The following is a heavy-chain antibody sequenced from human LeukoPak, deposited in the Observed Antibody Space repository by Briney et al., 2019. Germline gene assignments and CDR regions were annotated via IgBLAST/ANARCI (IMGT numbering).Heavy chain of an antibody. D-gene: IGHD2-15*01. J-gene: IGHJ4*02. CDR1: GFTFSSYA. CDR2: ISGSGGRT. CDR3: ARDPPHSPFDY. V-gene: IGHV3-23*01. Sequence: GGSLRLSCAASGFTFSSYAMSWVRQAPGKGLEWVSAISGSGGRTFYADSVKGRFIISRDNSKNILGLQMNSLRAGDTAIYYCARDPPHSPFDYWGQGTLVTVSS.